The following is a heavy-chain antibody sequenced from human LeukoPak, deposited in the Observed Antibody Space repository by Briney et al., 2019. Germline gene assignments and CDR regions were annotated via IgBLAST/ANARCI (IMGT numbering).Heavy chain of an antibody. D-gene: IGHD6-13*01. CDR2: IYHSGST. V-gene: IGHV4-30-2*01. CDR1: GGSISSGGYY. J-gene: IGHJ3*02. Sequence: SKTLSLTCTVSGGSISSGGYYWSWIRQPPGKGLEWIGYIYHSGSTYYNPSLKSRVTISVDRSKNQFSLKLSSVTAADTAVYYCARKFRVLRSQQHAFDIWGQGTMVTVSS. CDR3: ARKFRVLRSQQHAFDI.